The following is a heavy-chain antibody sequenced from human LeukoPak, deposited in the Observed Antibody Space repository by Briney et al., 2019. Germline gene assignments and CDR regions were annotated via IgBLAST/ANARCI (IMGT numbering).Heavy chain of an antibody. V-gene: IGHV3-23*01. CDR3: AKDPNWDRGY. D-gene: IGHD3-10*01. CDR1: GFTFSSYT. CDR2: IGTSAGST. J-gene: IGHJ4*02. Sequence: GGSLRLSCATSGFTFSSYTMTWVRQAPGKGLEYVSGIGTSAGSTIYADSVKGRFTISRDNSKNTVYLQMESLRVEDTAVYYCAKDPNWDRGYWGQGTLVTVSS.